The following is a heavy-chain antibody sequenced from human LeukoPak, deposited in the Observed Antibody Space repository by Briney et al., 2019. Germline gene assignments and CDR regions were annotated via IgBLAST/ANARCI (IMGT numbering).Heavy chain of an antibody. J-gene: IGHJ3*02. V-gene: IGHV1-69*04. CDR1: GGTFSSYA. CDR3: ARDMLRDGAFDI. Sequence: SVKVSCKASGGTFSSYAISWVRQAPGQGLEWMGRIIPILGIANYAQKFQGRVTITADKSTSTAYMELSSLRSEDTAVYYCARDMLRDGAFDIWGQGTMVTVSS. D-gene: IGHD2-8*01. CDR2: IIPILGIA.